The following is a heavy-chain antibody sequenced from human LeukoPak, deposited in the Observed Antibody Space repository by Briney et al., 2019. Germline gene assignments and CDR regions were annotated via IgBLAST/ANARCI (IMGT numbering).Heavy chain of an antibody. D-gene: IGHD4-23*01. CDR2: ISGSGGST. V-gene: IGHV3-23*01. CDR3: AKEASYGGLIHFDY. CDR1: TFSIRNYW. Sequence: GGSLRLSCAASTFSIRNYWMHWVRQAPGKGLEWVSAISGSGGSTYYADSVKGRFTISRDNSKNTLYLQMNSLRAEDTAVYYCAKEASYGGLIHFDYWGQGTLVTVSS. J-gene: IGHJ4*02.